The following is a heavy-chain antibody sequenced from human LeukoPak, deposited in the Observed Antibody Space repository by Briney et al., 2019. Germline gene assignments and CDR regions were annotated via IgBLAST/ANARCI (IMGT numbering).Heavy chain of an antibody. CDR1: GFTFDDYA. CDR2: ISWDGGST. Sequence: GGSLRLSCAASGFTFDDYAMHWVRQAPGKGLEWVSLISWDGGSTYYADSVKGRFTISRDNSKNSLYLQMNSLRAEDTALYYCAKDIAYYYDSSGFDYWAREPWSQSPQ. D-gene: IGHD3-22*01. V-gene: IGHV3-43D*03. J-gene: IGHJ4*02. CDR3: AKDIAYYYDSSGFDY.